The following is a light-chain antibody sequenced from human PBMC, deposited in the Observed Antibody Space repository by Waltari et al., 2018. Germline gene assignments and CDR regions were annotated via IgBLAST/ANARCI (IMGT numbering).Light chain of an antibody. J-gene: IGKJ5*01. Sequence: DIQLTQSPSFLPASVGDRVTITCRASQGISSYLAWYQQKPGKAPKLLIYAASTLQSGVPSRFSGSGSGTEFTLTISSRQPEDFATYYCQQLNSYPIPFGQGTRLAIK. CDR3: QQLNSYPIP. CDR2: AAS. CDR1: QGISSY. V-gene: IGKV1-9*01.